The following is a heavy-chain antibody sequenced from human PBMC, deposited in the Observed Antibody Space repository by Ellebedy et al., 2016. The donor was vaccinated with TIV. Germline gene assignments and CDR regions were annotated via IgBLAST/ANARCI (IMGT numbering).Heavy chain of an antibody. Sequence: MPSETLSLTCKVSGGPISSHFWSWIRQPPGKGLEWIGDIFFSGSTNYNPSLESRVSISIDTSKNQISLNLASVTAADTAVYYCARSGDWFDPWGQGTLVTVAS. CDR3: ARSGDWFDP. V-gene: IGHV4-59*11. D-gene: IGHD1-26*01. CDR2: IFFSGST. J-gene: IGHJ5*02. CDR1: GGPISSHF.